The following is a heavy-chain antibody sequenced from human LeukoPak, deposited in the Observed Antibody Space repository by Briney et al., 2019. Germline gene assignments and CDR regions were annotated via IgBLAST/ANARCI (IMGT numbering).Heavy chain of an antibody. V-gene: IGHV4-34*01. CDR2: INHSGST. Sequence: PSETLSLTCAVYGGSFSGYYWSWIRQPPGKGLEWIGEINHSGSTNYNPSLKSRVTISVDTSKNQFSLKLSSVTAADTAVYHCASYDFWSGTNWFDPWGQGTLVTVSS. CDR3: ASYDFWSGTNWFDP. D-gene: IGHD3-3*01. J-gene: IGHJ5*02. CDR1: GGSFSGYY.